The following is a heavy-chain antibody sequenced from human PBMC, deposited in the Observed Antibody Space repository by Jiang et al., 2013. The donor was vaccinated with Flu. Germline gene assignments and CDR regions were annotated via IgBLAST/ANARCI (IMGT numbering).Heavy chain of an antibody. CDR2: IIPIFGTA. Sequence: VQLVESGAEVKKPGSSVKVSCKASGGTFSSYAISWVRQAPGQGLEWMGGIIPIFGTANYAQKFQGRVTITADESTSTAYMELSSLRSEDTAVYYCARDYGSSSIDSVYYYYMDVWGKGTTVTVSS. CDR1: GGTFSSYA. CDR3: ARDYGSSSIDSVYYYYMDV. V-gene: IGHV1-69*01. J-gene: IGHJ6*03. D-gene: IGHD6-6*01.